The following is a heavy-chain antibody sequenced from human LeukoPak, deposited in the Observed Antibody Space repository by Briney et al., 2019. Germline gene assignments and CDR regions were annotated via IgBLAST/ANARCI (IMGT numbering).Heavy chain of an antibody. CDR1: GFTFSSYA. V-gene: IGHV3-23*01. D-gene: IGHD3-16*02. CDR2: ISGSGGST. Sequence: GGSLRLSCAASGFTFSSYAMSRVRQAPRKGLEWVSAISGSGGSTYYVDSVKGRFTISRDNSKNTLYLQMNSLRAEDTAVYYCAKDRSYGMDVWGQGTTVTVSS. J-gene: IGHJ6*02. CDR3: AKDRSYGMDV.